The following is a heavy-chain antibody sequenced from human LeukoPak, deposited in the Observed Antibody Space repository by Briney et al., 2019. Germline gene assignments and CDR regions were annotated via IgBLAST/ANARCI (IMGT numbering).Heavy chain of an antibody. J-gene: IGHJ4*02. CDR1: GASITNYY. D-gene: IGHD6-13*01. CDR2: IYYSGGT. CDR3: ARGEAASKSSSSWYADY. Sequence: PSETLSLTCTVSGASITNYYWSWIRQPPGKGLEWIGFIYYSGGTNYNPSLKSRVTISLDMSKNRFSLSLSSVTAADTAVYYCARGEAASKSSSSWYADYWGQGTLVTVSS. V-gene: IGHV4-59*01.